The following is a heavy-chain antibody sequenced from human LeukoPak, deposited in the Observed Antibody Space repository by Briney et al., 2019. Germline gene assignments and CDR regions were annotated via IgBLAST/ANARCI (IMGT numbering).Heavy chain of an antibody. J-gene: IGHJ4*02. D-gene: IGHD2-2*01. CDR1: GFTFSTYW. CDR2: IKSKTDGGTT. Sequence: GGSLRLSCAASGFTFSTYWMHWVRQAPGKGLEWVGRIKSKTDGGTTDYAAPVKGRFTISRDDSKNTLYLQMNSLKTEDTAVYYCTTDMTFRYCSSTSCYWFFDYWGQGTLVTVSS. CDR3: TTDMTFRYCSSTSCYWFFDY. V-gene: IGHV3-15*01.